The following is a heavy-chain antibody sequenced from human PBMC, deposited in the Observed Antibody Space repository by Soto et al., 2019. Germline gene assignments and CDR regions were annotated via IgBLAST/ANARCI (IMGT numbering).Heavy chain of an antibody. D-gene: IGHD5-18*01. CDR2: IYPGDSDT. Sequence: LGESQKISCKGSGYSFTSYWSGWVRQMPGKGLEWMGIIYPGDSDTRYSPSFQGQVTISADKSISTAYLQWSSLKASDTAVYYCARELGTAMVPYNWFDPRGQGTLVTVSS. V-gene: IGHV5-51*01. CDR3: ARELGTAMVPYNWFDP. CDR1: GYSFTSYW. J-gene: IGHJ5*02.